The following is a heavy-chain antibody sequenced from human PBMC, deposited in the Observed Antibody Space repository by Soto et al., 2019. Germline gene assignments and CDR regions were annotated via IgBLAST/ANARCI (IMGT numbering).Heavy chain of an antibody. CDR1: GFTFTTYA. CDR2: ISGSGGVT. CDR3: AKGSTSGSPYLFDY. V-gene: IGHV3-23*01. D-gene: IGHD6-25*01. Sequence: GGSLRHSCAASGFTFTTYAMRWVRQAPGKGLEWVSDISGSGGVTYYADSVKGRFTVSRDNFKNTLYLQMNTLRAEDTAVYYCAKGSTSGSPYLFDYWGHGILVTVSS. J-gene: IGHJ4*01.